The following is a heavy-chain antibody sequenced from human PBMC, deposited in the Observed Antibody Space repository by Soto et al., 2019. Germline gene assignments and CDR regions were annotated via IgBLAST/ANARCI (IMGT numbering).Heavy chain of an antibody. V-gene: IGHV3-9*01. CDR1: GFTFDDYA. J-gene: IGHJ4*02. CDR2: ISWNSGTI. Sequence: GGSLRLSCAASGFTFDDYAMHWVRQAPGKGLEWVSGISWNSGTIAYADSVKGRFTISRDNSKNTLYLQMNSLRAEDTAVYYCAKDLESRYSNYFVHWGQGTLVTVSS. CDR3: AKDLESRYSNYFVH. D-gene: IGHD4-4*01.